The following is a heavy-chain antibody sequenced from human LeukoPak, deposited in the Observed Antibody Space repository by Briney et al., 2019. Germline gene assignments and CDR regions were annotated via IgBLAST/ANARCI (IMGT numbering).Heavy chain of an antibody. CDR3: ARDRRSSSWYDAFDI. CDR2: IIPILGIA. J-gene: IGHJ3*02. V-gene: IGHV1-69*04. CDR1: GGTFSSYA. Sequence: SVKVSCKASGGTFSSYAISWVRQAPGQGLEWMGRIIPILGIANYAQKSQGRVTITADKSTSTAYMELSSLRSEDTAVYYCARDRRSSSWYDAFDIWGQGTMVTVSS. D-gene: IGHD6-13*01.